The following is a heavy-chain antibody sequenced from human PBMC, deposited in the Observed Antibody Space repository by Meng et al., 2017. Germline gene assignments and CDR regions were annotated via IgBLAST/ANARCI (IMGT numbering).Heavy chain of an antibody. CDR3: ARSEMATTCFDY. CDR1: GFPFSSYA. V-gene: IGHV3-30*04. D-gene: IGHD5-24*01. CDR2: ISYDGSNK. Sequence: VRLVESGGGVVQPGRSLGLSWAASGFPFSSYAMHWVRQAPGKGLEWVAVISYDGSNKYYADSVKGRFTISRDNSKNTLYLQMNSLRAEDTAVYYCARSEMATTCFDYWGQGTLVTVSS. J-gene: IGHJ4*02.